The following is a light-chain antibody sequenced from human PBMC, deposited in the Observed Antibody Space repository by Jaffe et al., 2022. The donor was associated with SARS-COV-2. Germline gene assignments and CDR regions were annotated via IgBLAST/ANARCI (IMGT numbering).Light chain of an antibody. J-gene: IGKJ1*01. CDR3: QQYNSYSGT. Sequence: DIQMTQSPSTLSASVGERLTITCRASQSIGNWLAWYQQKPGKAPKLLIYKASSLQGGVPSRFSGSGSGTDFTLTISSLQPDDFATYYCQQYNSYSGTFGQGTKVEI. V-gene: IGKV1-5*03. CDR1: QSIGNW. CDR2: KAS.